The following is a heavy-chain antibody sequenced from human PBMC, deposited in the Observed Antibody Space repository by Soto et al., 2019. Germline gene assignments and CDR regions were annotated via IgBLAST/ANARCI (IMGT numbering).Heavy chain of an antibody. CDR2: IWYDGSNK. CDR1: GYPLSSNG. J-gene: IGHJ6*02. D-gene: IGHD3-3*01. CDR3: ARVPSRWSGPLYGMDV. Sequence: HPGGPLSPSCEACGYPLSSNGMDWVGQAPGKGLEWVAVIWYDGSNKYYADSVKGRFTISRDNSKNTLYLQMNSLRAEDTAVYYCARVPSRWSGPLYGMDVWGQGTTVTVSS. V-gene: IGHV3-33*01.